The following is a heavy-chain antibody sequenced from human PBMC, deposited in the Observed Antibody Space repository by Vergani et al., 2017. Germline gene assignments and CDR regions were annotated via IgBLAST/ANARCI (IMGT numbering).Heavy chain of an antibody. CDR3: ARQGENWNSYYYYYGMDV. CDR2: IWYDGSNK. J-gene: IGHJ6*02. CDR1: GFTFSSYG. D-gene: IGHD1-7*01. V-gene: IGHV3-33*01. Sequence: QVQLVESGGGVVQPGRSLRLSCAASGFTFSSYGMHWVRQAPGKGLAWVAVIWYDGSNKYYADSVKGRFTISRDNSKNTLYLQMNSLRAEDTAVYYCARQGENWNSYYYYYGMDVWGQGTTVTVSS.